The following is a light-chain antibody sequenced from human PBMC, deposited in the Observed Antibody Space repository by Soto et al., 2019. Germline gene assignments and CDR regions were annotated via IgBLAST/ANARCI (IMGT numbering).Light chain of an antibody. J-gene: IGKJ1*01. CDR1: QSVSSN. CDR3: QQYNNWPPWT. V-gene: IGKV3-15*01. Sequence: EIVMTQSPATLSVSPGEGANLSCRASQSVSSNLAWYQQKPGQAPRLLIYGASTRATGIPARFSGSGSGTEFTLTISSLQSEDFAVYYCQQYNNWPPWTFGQGTKVE. CDR2: GAS.